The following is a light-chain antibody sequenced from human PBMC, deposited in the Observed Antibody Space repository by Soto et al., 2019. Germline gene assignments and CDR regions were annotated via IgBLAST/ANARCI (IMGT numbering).Light chain of an antibody. V-gene: IGKV3-20*01. CDR2: GAS. J-gene: IGKJ1*01. CDR3: QQYGSSPKT. CDR1: QSVDIN. Sequence: IVLTQSAATLSVSPGERVTISCRASQSVDINLAWYQQKPGQAPRLLIYGASTRATDMSGTFSGSGSGTDFTLTISRLETEDFAVYYCQQYGSSPKTFGQGTKVDIK.